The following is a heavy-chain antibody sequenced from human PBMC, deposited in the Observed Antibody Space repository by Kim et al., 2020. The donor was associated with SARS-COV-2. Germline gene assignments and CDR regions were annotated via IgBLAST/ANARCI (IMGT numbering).Heavy chain of an antibody. Sequence: ASVKVSCKASGYTFAAYGISWVRQARGQGLEWRGGIGAYNGMSDYGQTFHDRITMTTDISSSIDYLEVRSLRSDDTAIYYCARGGRGDHFYNGMDVWGQGTAVIVSS. CDR1: GYTFAAYG. CDR2: IGAYNGMS. CDR3: ARGGRGDHFYNGMDV. D-gene: IGHD2-21*02. J-gene: IGHJ6*02. V-gene: IGHV1-18*01.